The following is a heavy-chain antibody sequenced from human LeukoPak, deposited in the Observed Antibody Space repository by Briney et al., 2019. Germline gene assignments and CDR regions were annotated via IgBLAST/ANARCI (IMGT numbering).Heavy chain of an antibody. CDR3: AISTATGGIFDH. Sequence: GGSLRLSCDAPGFTFNTYEMKWVRQAPGKGLEWVSIIWYDGTNKYYADSVKGRFTISRDNSKNTLYLQMNSLRAEDTAMYYCAISTATGGIFDHWGQGTLVTVSS. V-gene: IGHV3-33*08. J-gene: IGHJ4*02. CDR2: IWYDGTNK. D-gene: IGHD2-15*01. CDR1: GFTFNTYE.